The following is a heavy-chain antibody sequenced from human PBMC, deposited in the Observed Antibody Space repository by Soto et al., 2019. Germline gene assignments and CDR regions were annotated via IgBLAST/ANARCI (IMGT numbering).Heavy chain of an antibody. CDR2: IYPDGRA. CDR1: GFIVSSDY. D-gene: IGHD3-22*01. CDR3: ARGLSPGDNDNRGYFHFDS. Sequence: GGSLRLSGAASGFIVSSDYMTWVRQAPGKGLEWVSVIYPDGRAYYPDSVKGRSTISRDNSKNMVYLQMNTLRAEDTAVYYCARGLSPGDNDNRGYFHFDSWGQGTLVTVSS. J-gene: IGHJ4*02. V-gene: IGHV3-53*01.